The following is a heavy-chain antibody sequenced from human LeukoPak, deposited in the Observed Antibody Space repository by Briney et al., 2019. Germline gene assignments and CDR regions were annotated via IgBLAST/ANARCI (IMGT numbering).Heavy chain of an antibody. V-gene: IGHV3-21*01. CDR1: GFTFSSYS. D-gene: IGHD1-20*01. CDR2: ISSSSSYI. CDR3: ARRGITGTTRGWFDP. Sequence: GGSLRLSCAASGFTFSSYSMNWVRQAPGKGLEWVLSISSSSSYIYYADSVKGRFTISRDNAKNSLYLQMNSLRAEDTAVYYCARRGITGTTRGWFDPWGQGTLVTVSS. J-gene: IGHJ5*02.